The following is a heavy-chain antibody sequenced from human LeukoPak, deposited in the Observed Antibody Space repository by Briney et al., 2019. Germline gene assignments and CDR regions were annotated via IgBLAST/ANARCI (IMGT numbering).Heavy chain of an antibody. V-gene: IGHV4-59*01. J-gene: IGHJ4*02. CDR3: ARGYCSSTSCYNHDY. D-gene: IGHD2-2*02. CDR1: GGSISSYY. Sequence: TSETLSLTCTVSGGSISSYYWSWIRQPPGKGLEWIGYIYYSGSTNYNPSLKSRVTISVDTSKNQFSLKLSSVTAADTAVYYCARGYCSSTSCYNHDYWGQGTLVTVSS. CDR2: IYYSGST.